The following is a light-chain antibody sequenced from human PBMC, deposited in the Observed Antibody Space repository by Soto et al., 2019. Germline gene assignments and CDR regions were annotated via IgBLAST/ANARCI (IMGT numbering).Light chain of an antibody. J-gene: IGKJ1*01. V-gene: IGKV3-15*01. CDR1: QSVTNH. CDR2: GAS. Sequence: EIVLTQSPATLSLSPGERATLSFRASQSVTNHLAWYQQKPGQAPRLLIYGASTRATGIPARFSGSGSGTEFTLTISSLQSEDFAVYYCQQYNNWPRTFGQGTKVDNK. CDR3: QQYNNWPRT.